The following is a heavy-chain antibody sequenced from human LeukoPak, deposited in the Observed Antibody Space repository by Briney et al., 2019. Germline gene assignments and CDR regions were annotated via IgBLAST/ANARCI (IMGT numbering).Heavy chain of an antibody. CDR3: ARDRHNSWYYY. CDR1: RGSFSGYY. J-gene: IGHJ4*02. CDR2: INHSGST. D-gene: IGHD6-13*01. V-gene: IGHV4-34*01. Sequence: PSETLSLTCAVYRGSFSGYYYSWIRQPPGKGLEWIGEINHSGSTNYNPSLKSRVTMSVDTSQSQLSLRLTSATAADTAVYYCARDRHNSWYYYWGQGTLVIVSS.